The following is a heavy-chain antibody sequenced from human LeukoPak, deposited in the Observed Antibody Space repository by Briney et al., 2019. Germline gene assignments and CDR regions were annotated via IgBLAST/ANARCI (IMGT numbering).Heavy chain of an antibody. J-gene: IGHJ4*02. Sequence: GGSLRLSCVASGFTFSNYWMNWVRQAPGKGLEWVSYISSSSSTIYYADSVKGRFTISRDNAKNSLYLQMNSLRAEDTAVYYCARVYSAAGTDYWGQGTLVTVSS. CDR2: ISSSSSTI. CDR1: GFTFSNYW. CDR3: ARVYSAAGTDY. V-gene: IGHV3-48*01. D-gene: IGHD6-19*01.